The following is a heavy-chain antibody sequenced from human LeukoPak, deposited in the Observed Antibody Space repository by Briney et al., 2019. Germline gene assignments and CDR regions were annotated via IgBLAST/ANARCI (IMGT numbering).Heavy chain of an antibody. CDR3: ARLLRAGDDPAFDI. J-gene: IGHJ3*02. CDR1: GGSISSYY. D-gene: IGHD3-10*01. V-gene: IGHV4-59*08. CDR2: IYYSGST. Sequence: SETLSLTCSVSGGSISSYYWSWIRQPPGKGLEWIGYIYYSGSTNYNPSLKSRVTISVDASKDQFSLQLSSVTAADTAVYYCARLLRAGDDPAFDIWGQGTMVTVSS.